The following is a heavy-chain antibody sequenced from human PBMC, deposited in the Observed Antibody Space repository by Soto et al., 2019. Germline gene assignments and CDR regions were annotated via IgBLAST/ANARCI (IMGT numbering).Heavy chain of an antibody. CDR2: ISSSSSTI. CDR3: ARDKRLDDSYDYSGDYYYGMDV. J-gene: IGHJ6*02. CDR1: GFTFSSYS. V-gene: IGHV3-48*01. D-gene: IGHD5-18*01. Sequence: GGSLRLSCAASGFTFSSYSMNWVRQAPGKGLEWVPYISSSSSTIYYADSVKGRFTISRDNAKNSLYLQMNSLRAEDTAVYYCARDKRLDDSYDYSGDYYYGMDVWGQGTTVTVSS.